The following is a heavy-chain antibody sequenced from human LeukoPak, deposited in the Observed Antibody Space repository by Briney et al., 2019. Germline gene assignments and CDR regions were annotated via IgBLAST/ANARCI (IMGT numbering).Heavy chain of an antibody. D-gene: IGHD3-10*01. CDR3: ARDKGILWFGELLEVDY. CDR2: ISAYNGNT. J-gene: IGHJ4*02. CDR1: GYTFTSYG. V-gene: IGHV1-18*04. Sequence: ASVTVSCKASGYTFTSYGISWVRQAPGQGLEWMGWISAYNGNTNYAQTPQGRVTMTTDTSTSTAYMELRSLRSDDTAVYYCARDKGILWFGELLEVDYWGQGTLVTVSS.